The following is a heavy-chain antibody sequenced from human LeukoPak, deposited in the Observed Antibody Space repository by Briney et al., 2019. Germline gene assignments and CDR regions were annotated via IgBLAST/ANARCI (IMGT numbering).Heavy chain of an antibody. Sequence: ASVTVSCTASGYTFTVYYMHWVRQAPGQGLAWMGWINPTSGGTNYAQKFQGRVTMNRDTSISTAYMELSRLRSDDTAVYYCARSGYSGYDSGGYWGQGTLVTVSS. CDR3: ARSGYSGYDSGGY. V-gene: IGHV1-2*02. J-gene: IGHJ4*02. D-gene: IGHD5-12*01. CDR1: GYTFTVYY. CDR2: INPTSGGT.